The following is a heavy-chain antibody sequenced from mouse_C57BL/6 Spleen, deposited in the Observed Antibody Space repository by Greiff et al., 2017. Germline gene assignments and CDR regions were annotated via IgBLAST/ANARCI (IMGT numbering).Heavy chain of an antibody. Sequence: EVQLVESGPELVKPGDSVKISCKASGYSFTGYFMYWVMQSHGKSLEWIGRINPYSGDTFYNQKFKGKSTLTVDNSSSTAHLQLRRLTSEDSAVYYCARRDEGFAYWGQGTLVTVSA. CDR3: ARRDEGFAY. D-gene: IGHD3-3*01. V-gene: IGHV1-20*01. CDR1: GYSFTGYF. CDR2: INPYSGDT. J-gene: IGHJ3*01.